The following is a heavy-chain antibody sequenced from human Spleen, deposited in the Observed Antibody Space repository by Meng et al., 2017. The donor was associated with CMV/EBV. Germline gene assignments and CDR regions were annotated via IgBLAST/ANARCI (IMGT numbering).Heavy chain of an antibody. CDR1: GYTFTSYG. CDR3: ARDGGAIDFDY. Sequence: ASVKVSCKASGYTFTSYGISWVRQAPGQGLEWMGWITVYNGHTKYSQNLQGRVTMTTDTSTSTAYMELTSLTSDGTAMYFCARDGGAIDFDYWGQGTLVTVSS. J-gene: IGHJ4*02. D-gene: IGHD3-16*02. V-gene: IGHV1-18*01. CDR2: ITVYNGHT.